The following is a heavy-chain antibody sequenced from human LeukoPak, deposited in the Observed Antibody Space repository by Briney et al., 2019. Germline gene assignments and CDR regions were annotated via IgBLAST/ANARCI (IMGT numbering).Heavy chain of an antibody. V-gene: IGHV4-59*08. CDR1: GGSISSYY. Sequence: SETLSLTCTVSGGSISSYYWSWIRQPPGKGLEWIGYIYYSGSTNYNPSLKSRVTISVDTSKNQFSLKLSSVTAADTAVYYCARRSGVPAAIRSFDYWGQGTLVTVSS. CDR2: IYYSGST. J-gene: IGHJ4*02. CDR3: ARRSGVPAAIRSFDY. D-gene: IGHD2-2*02.